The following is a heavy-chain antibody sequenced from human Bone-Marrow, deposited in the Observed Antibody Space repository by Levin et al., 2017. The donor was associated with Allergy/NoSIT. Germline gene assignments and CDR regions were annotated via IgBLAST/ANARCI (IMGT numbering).Heavy chain of an antibody. CDR1: GASISSSDSY. V-gene: IGHV4-39*01. CDR3: ARRKISLVRGLILGAFAI. D-gene: IGHD3-10*01. J-gene: IGHJ3*02. CDR2: IHYNGIT. Sequence: SQTLSLTCTVSGASISSSDSYWAWIRQPPGKGLEWIGSIHYNGITYYDPSLKSRVTISIDKSKNQFSLRLSSVTAADAALYYCARRKISLVRGLILGAFAIWGQGTLVTVSS.